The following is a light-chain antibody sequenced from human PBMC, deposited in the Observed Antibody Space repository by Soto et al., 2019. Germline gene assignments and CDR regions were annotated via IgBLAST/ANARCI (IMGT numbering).Light chain of an antibody. CDR3: QAWDSSTGV. V-gene: IGLV3-1*01. CDR1: KLGDKD. Sequence: SYELTQPPSVSVSPGQTASITCSGDKLGDKDASWYQQKPGQSPVLVIYQDSKRPSGIPERFSGSNSGNTATLTISGTQAMAEADYYCQAWDSSTGVFGTGTKVTVL. J-gene: IGLJ1*01. CDR2: QDS.